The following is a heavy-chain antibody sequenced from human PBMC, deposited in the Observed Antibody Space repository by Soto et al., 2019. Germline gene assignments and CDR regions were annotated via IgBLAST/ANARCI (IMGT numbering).Heavy chain of an antibody. CDR2: IRSKAYGGTT. CDR1: GFTFGDYA. Sequence: PGGSLRLSCTASGFTFGDYAMSWFRQAPGKGLEWVGFIRSKAYGGTTEYAASVKGRFTISRDDSKSIAYLQMNSLKTEDTAVYYCTRAMEKGFLDLFGGFDPWGQGTLVTVSS. CDR3: TRAMEKGFLDLFGGFDP. V-gene: IGHV3-49*03. D-gene: IGHD3-3*01. J-gene: IGHJ5*02.